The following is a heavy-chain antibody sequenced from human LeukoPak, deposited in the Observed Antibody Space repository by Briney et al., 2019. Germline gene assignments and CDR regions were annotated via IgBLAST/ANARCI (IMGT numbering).Heavy chain of an antibody. D-gene: IGHD1-1*01. Sequence: PSETLSLTCTVSGGSISSYYWSWIRQPAGKGLEWIGRIYTSGSTNYNPSLNSRVTMSVDTSKNQVYLQMSSVTAADTAVYYCARDLSHDDRGYYHYYMDVWCKGTTVTVSS. CDR2: IYTSGST. V-gene: IGHV4-4*07. CDR1: GGSISSYY. CDR3: ARDLSHDDRGYYHYYMDV. J-gene: IGHJ6*03.